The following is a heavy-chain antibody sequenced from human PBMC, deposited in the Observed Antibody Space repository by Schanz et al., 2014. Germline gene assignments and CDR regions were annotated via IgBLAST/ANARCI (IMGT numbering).Heavy chain of an antibody. D-gene: IGHD1-1*01. Sequence: QVQLQESGPGLVKPSQTLSLTCTVSGGSIRSGTYYWSWIRQPAGKALEWVGRVFPNGITNYNPSLKGRVPIPLDTSKNQFSLTWTPLTAADTAVYYCARDTTWRLDLWGRGTLVTVSS. V-gene: IGHV4-61*02. CDR2: VFPNGIT. CDR1: GGSIRSGTYY. J-gene: IGHJ2*01. CDR3: ARDTTWRLDL.